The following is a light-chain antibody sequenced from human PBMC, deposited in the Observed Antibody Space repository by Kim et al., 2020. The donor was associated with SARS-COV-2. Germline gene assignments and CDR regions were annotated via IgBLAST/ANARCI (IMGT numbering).Light chain of an antibody. CDR3: QQTNTFPYT. CDR1: QGVGSW. Sequence: DIQMTQSPSSVSASVGDRVTIICRASQGVGSWISWYQQKPGKAPQLLIYSASRLQSGVPLRFSGSGSGTDFILTISSLQPEDFATYYCQQTNTFPYTFGQGTKLEI. V-gene: IGKV1D-12*01. J-gene: IGKJ2*01. CDR2: SAS.